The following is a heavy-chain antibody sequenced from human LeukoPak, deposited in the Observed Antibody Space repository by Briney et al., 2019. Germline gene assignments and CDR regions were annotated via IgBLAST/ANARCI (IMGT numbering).Heavy chain of an antibody. D-gene: IGHD6-6*01. CDR1: GGSISSYY. CDR2: IYYSGST. CDR3: AGESSSNAFDL. J-gene: IGHJ3*01. Sequence: SESLSLTCTVSGGSISSYYWSWIRQPPGKGLEWIGYIYYSGSTNYNPSLKSRVTISVDTSKNQFSLKLSSVTAADTALYYCAGESSSNAFDLWPQGTMVPVSS. V-gene: IGHV4-59*01.